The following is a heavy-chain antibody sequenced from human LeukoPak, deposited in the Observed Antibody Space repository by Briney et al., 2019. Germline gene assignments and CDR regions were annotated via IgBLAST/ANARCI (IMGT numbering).Heavy chain of an antibody. CDR2: ISAYNGNT. V-gene: IGHV1-18*01. J-gene: IGHJ4*02. Sequence: WASVKVSCKASGYTFTSYDINWVRQAPGQGLEWMGWISAYNGNTNYAQKLQGRVTMTTDTSTSTAYMELRGLRSDDTAVYYCAREQDIVATTTNDYWGQGTLVTVSS. CDR3: AREQDIVATTTNDY. D-gene: IGHD5-12*01. CDR1: GYTFTSYD.